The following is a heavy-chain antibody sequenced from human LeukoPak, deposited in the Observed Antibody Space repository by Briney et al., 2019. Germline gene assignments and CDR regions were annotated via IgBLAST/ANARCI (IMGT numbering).Heavy chain of an antibody. CDR1: GFTFSAAW. CDR3: ARTYYYDSSGYYLY. Sequence: PGGSLRLSCAASGFTFSAAWMNWVRQAPGKGLEWVAVIWYDGSNKYYADSVKGRFTISRDNSKNTLYLQINSLRAEDTAVYYCARTYYYDSSGYYLYWGQGTLVTVSS. V-gene: IGHV3-33*08. J-gene: IGHJ4*02. CDR2: IWYDGSNK. D-gene: IGHD3-22*01.